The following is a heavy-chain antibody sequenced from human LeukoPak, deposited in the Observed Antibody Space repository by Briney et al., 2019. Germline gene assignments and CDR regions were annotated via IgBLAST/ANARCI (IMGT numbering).Heavy chain of an antibody. CDR1: GFTFSSYA. D-gene: IGHD3-3*01. CDR2: ISGSGGST. CDR3: ARDSRTYDFWSGYHNNEYNWFDP. J-gene: IGHJ5*02. V-gene: IGHV3-23*01. Sequence: QAGGSLRLSCAASGFTFSSYAMSWVRQAPGKGLEWVSAISGSGGSTYYADSVKGRFTISRDNSKNSLYLQMNSLRAEDTAVYYCARDSRTYDFWSGYHNNEYNWFDPWGQGTLVTVSS.